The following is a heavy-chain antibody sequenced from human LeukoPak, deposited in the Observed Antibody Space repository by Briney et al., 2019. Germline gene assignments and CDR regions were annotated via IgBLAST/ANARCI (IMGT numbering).Heavy chain of an antibody. V-gene: IGHV3-21*04. CDR3: ARDESEGSSWYLGY. CDR2: ISSSGSTI. Sequence: PGGSLRLSCAASGFTFSSYAMSWVRQAPGKGLEWVSAISSSGSTIYYADSVKGRFTISRDNAKNSLYLQMNSLRAEDTAVYYCARDESEGSSWYLGYWGQGTLVTVSS. D-gene: IGHD6-13*01. J-gene: IGHJ4*02. CDR1: GFTFSSYA.